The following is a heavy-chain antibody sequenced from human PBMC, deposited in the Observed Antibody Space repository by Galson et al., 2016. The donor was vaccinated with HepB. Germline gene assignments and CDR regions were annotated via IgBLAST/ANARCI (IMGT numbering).Heavy chain of an antibody. J-gene: IGHJ4*02. Sequence: SLRLSCAGSGFTFSDFDMTWIRQAPGKGLEWVSDISGRGSTIYYANSVRGRFTISRDNAKNSPYLQMNSLRPDDTAVYYCAREQHQLIRDLKDWGRGTLVTVSS. V-gene: IGHV3-11*01. D-gene: IGHD1-1*01. CDR3: AREQHQLIRDLKD. CDR2: ISGRGSTI. CDR1: GFTFSDFD.